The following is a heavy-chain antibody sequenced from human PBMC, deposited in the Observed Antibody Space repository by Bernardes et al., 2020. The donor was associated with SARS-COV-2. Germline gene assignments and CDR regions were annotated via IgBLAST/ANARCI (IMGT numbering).Heavy chain of an antibody. CDR3: ARTYYYGSGSYYNVSYYYYGMDV. J-gene: IGHJ6*02. CDR1: GFSLSTSGMC. V-gene: IGHV2-70*11. D-gene: IGHD3-10*01. Sequence: GPTLVKPTQTLTLTCTFSGFSLSTSGMCVSWIRQPPGKALEWLARIDWDDDKYYSTSLKTRLTISKDTSKNQVVLTMTNMDPVDTATYYCARTYYYGSGSYYNVSYYYYGMDVWGQGTTVTVSS. CDR2: IDWDDDK.